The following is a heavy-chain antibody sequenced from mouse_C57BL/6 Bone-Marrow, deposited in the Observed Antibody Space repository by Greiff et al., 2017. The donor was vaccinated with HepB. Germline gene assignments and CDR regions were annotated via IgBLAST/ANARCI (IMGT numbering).Heavy chain of an antibody. V-gene: IGHV1-82*01. Sequence: VQLQQSGPELVKPGASVKFSCKASGYAFSSSWMNWVKQRPGKGLEWIGRIYPGDGDTNYNGKFKGKATLTADKSSSTAYMQLSSLTSEDSAVYFCARRRGFAYWGQGTLVTVSA. CDR1: GYAFSSSW. CDR2: IYPGDGDT. CDR3: ARRRGFAY. J-gene: IGHJ3*01.